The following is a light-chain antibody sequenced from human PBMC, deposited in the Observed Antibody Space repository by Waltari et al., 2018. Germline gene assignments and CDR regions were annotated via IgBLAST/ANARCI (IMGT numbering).Light chain of an antibody. CDR3: QKYGTLPAT. Sequence: EIVLTQSPGTLSLSPGERATRSFRASQSVSRTLAWYQQKPGQAPRLLLYDASTRATGIPDRFSGSVFGTDFSLTISRLEPEDFAVYYCQKYGTLPATFGQGTTVEIK. V-gene: IGKV3-20*01. CDR1: QSVSRT. CDR2: DAS. J-gene: IGKJ1*01.